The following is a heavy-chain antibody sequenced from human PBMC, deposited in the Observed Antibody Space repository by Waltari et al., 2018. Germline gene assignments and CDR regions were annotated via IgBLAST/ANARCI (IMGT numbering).Heavy chain of an antibody. D-gene: IGHD6-19*01. V-gene: IGHV4-59*01. CDR1: GGSISSYY. CDR3: ARAKQWLGDRYYFDY. J-gene: IGHJ4*02. CDR2: LYYSGST. Sequence: QVQLQESGPGLVKPSETLSLTCTVSGGSISSYYWSWIRQTPGKGLEWSGYLYYSGSTNDDPSLRSLVTRSVDTSTNRFALKRSSVTAADTAVYYCARAKQWLGDRYYFDYWGQGTLVTVSS.